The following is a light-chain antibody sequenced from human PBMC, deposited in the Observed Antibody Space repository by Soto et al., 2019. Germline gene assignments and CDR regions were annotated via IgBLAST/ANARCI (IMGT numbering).Light chain of an antibody. V-gene: IGLV2-14*01. CDR2: EVS. J-gene: IGLJ1*01. Sequence: QSVLTQPASVSGSPGQSITISCTGTSSDVGGYNYVSWYQQHPGKAPKLMIYEVSNRTSGVSNRFSGSKSGNTASLTISGLQAEYETDYYCSSYTSSSTFYVFGTGTKVAVL. CDR3: SSYTSSSTFYV. CDR1: SSDVGGYNY.